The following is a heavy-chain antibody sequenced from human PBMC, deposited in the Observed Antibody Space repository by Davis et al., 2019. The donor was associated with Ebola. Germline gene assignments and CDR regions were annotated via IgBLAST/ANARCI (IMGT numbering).Heavy chain of an antibody. CDR3: ARDGTPDY. Sequence: SVKVSCKASGGTFSSYAISWVRQAPGQGLEWMGGIIPIFGTANYAQKLQGRVTMTTDTSTSTAYMELRSLRSDDTAVYYCARDGTPDYWGQGTLVTVSS. CDR1: GGTFSSYA. D-gene: IGHD1-14*01. V-gene: IGHV1-69*05. J-gene: IGHJ4*02. CDR2: IIPIFGTA.